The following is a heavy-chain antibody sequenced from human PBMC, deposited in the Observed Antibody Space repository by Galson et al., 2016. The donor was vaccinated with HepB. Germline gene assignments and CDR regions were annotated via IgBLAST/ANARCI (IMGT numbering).Heavy chain of an antibody. CDR3: ARDAFPDDACDI. D-gene: IGHD3-16*01. Sequence: SLRLSCAASGFPFSTYGMHWVRQAPGKGLEWVAVIWYDGSNQYYADSVKGRFTISRDISKNTLYLQMNSLRAEDTVLFYCARDAFPDDACDIWGQGTMVTVSS. CDR1: GFPFSTYG. J-gene: IGHJ3*02. CDR2: IWYDGSNQ. V-gene: IGHV3-33*01.